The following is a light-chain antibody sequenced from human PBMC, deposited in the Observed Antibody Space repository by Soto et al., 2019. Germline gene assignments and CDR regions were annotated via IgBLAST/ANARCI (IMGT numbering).Light chain of an antibody. Sequence: QSVLTQPPAASGTPGQRVTISCSGSSPNFKRNTFSWYQQLPGTAPKLLIYSNSQRPSGVPDRFSGSKSGTSASLAISGLQTDDEAEYYCSAWDDNLIGLFGGGTKLTVL. CDR1: SPNFKRNT. CDR2: SNS. V-gene: IGLV1-44*01. J-gene: IGLJ2*01. CDR3: SAWDDNLIGL.